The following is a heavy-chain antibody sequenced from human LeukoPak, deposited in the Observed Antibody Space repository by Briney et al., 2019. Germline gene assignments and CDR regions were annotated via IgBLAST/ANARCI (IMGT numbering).Heavy chain of an antibody. Sequence: GGSLRLSCAASGFTFNSYAMSWVRQAPGKGLEWVSIISGGGGSTSYADSVKGRFTISRDNAKNTLYLQMNSLRAEDTAVYYCARDLVVETPGGDSGYALTGDYWGQGTLVTVSS. V-gene: IGHV3-23*01. CDR3: ARDLVVETPGGDSGYALTGDY. D-gene: IGHD5-12*01. CDR1: GFTFNSYA. CDR2: ISGGGGST. J-gene: IGHJ4*02.